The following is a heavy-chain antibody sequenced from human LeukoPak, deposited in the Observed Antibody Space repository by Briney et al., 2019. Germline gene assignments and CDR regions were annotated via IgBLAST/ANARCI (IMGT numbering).Heavy chain of an antibody. D-gene: IGHD1-14*01. Sequence: PSETLSLTRTVSGASITGHYLTWIRQPPGNGLEWIGYISHIGSTNYNPSLKSRVTISVDTSKNQFSLKLTSVTAADTAVYYCARDRISINALDMWGQGTMVTVSS. CDR3: ARDRISINALDM. CDR1: GASITGHY. V-gene: IGHV4-59*11. CDR2: ISHIGST. J-gene: IGHJ3*02.